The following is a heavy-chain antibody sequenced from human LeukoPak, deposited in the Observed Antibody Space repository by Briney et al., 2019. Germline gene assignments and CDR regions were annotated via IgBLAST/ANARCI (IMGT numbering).Heavy chain of an antibody. CDR3: ARSLYCSSTSCSGFDP. Sequence: SETLSLTCAVYGGSFSGYYWSWIRQPPGKGLEWIGEINHSGSTNYNPSLKSRVTISVDTSKNQFSPKLSSVTAADTAVYYCARSLYCSSTSCSGFDPWGQGTLVTVSS. J-gene: IGHJ5*02. V-gene: IGHV4-34*01. CDR1: GGSFSGYY. CDR2: INHSGST. D-gene: IGHD2-2*01.